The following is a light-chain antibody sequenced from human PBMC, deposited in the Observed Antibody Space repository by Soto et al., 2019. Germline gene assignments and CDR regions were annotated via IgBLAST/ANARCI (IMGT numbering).Light chain of an antibody. J-gene: IGKJ5*01. CDR1: QSVTTR. V-gene: IGKV3-20*01. CDR2: GAS. CDR3: QQYGGSPIT. Sequence: LFLTKSPGTVSLSPGERVTLSCRASQSVTTRLAWYQHKPGQAPTLLMSGASNRASGVPVRFSGSGSGTDFTLTITRLEPEDFALYYCQQYGGSPITFGLGTRLEIK.